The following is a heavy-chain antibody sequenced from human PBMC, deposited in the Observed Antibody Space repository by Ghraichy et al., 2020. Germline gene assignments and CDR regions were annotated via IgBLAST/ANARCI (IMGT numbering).Heavy chain of an antibody. CDR3: AKEPPWVGAYMDV. V-gene: IGHV3-53*01. D-gene: IGHD1-26*01. CDR1: GFTVSSNY. Sequence: GGSLRLSCAASGFTVSSNYMSWVHQAPGKGLEWVSVIYSGGSTYYADSVKGRFTISRDNSKNTLYLQMNSLRAEDTAVYYCAKEPPWVGAYMDVWGQGTTVTVSS. J-gene: IGHJ6*02. CDR2: IYSGGST.